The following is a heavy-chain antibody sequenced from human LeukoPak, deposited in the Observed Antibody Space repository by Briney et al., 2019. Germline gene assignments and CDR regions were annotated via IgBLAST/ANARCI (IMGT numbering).Heavy chain of an antibody. D-gene: IGHD1-26*01. CDR3: ARESGSYHGNDY. CDR1: GYTFTGDY. Sequence: ASVKVSCKASGYTFTGDYMHWVRQAPGQGLEWMGRINPNSGGTNYAQKFQGRVTMTRDTSISTAYMELSRLRSDDTAVYYCARESGSYHGNDYWGQGTLVTVSS. J-gene: IGHJ4*02. V-gene: IGHV1-2*06. CDR2: INPNSGGT.